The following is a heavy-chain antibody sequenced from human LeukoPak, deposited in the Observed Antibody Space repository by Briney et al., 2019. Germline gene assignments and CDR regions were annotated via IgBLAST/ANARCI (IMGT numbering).Heavy chain of an antibody. Sequence: PGGSLRLSSAASGFTFCITVMHCVPQAPGKGLEWVAIIWYDGSNKYYADSVKGRFTISRDNSKNTLYLQMNSLRAEDTAVYYCAHGPAGPLFSYWGEATLVTVSS. CDR1: GFTFCITV. CDR3: AHGPAGPLFSY. CDR2: IWYDGSNK. J-gene: IGHJ4*02. D-gene: IGHD6-13*01. V-gene: IGHV3-33*01.